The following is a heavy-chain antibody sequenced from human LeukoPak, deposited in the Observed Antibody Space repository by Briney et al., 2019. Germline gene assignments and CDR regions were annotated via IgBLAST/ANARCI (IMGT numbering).Heavy chain of an antibody. CDR3: VKDGAIDVVRGVISPFDY. V-gene: IGHV3-64D*06. CDR2: ISSNGGST. Sequence: GGSLRLSCSASGFTFSRYAMHWVRQAPGKGLEYVSAISSNGGSTYYADSVKGRFTISRDNSKNTLYLQMSSLRAEDTAVYHCVKDGAIDVVRGVISPFDYWGQGTLVTVSS. J-gene: IGHJ4*02. CDR1: GFTFSRYA. D-gene: IGHD3-10*01.